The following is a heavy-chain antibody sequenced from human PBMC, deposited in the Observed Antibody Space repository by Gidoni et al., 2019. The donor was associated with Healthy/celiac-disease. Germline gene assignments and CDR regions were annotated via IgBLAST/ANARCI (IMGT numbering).Heavy chain of an antibody. D-gene: IGHD6-19*01. CDR1: CGSISSSSYY. CDR2: IYYSGST. J-gene: IGHJ4*02. V-gene: IGHV4-39*01. Sequence: QLQLHESGPGLVKPSETLSLTCTVSCGSISSSSYYWGWLRQPPGKGLEWIGSIYYSGSTYYKPSHKSRVTISVDTSKNQFSLKLSSVTAADTAVYYGARHGKQWLVGRGYYFDYWGQGTLVTVSS. CDR3: ARHGKQWLVGRGYYFDY.